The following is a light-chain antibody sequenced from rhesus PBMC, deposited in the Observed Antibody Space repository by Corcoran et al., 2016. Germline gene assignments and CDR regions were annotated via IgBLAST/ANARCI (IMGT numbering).Light chain of an antibody. J-gene: IGKJ2*01. CDR3: QQYSSGPYG. Sequence: DIQMTQSPSSLSASVGDTVTITCRASQSIGSWLAWYQQKPGKAPNLLIYKASTLQSGVPSRFSGSGSGTDFTLTISSLQSEDFATYYCQQYSSGPYGFGQGTKVEIE. CDR1: QSIGSW. CDR2: KAS. V-gene: IGKV1-22*01.